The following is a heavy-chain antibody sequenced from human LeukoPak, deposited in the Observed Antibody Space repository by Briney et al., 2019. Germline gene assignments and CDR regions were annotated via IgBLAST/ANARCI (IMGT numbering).Heavy chain of an antibody. J-gene: IGHJ3*02. CDR3: ARDRRGSYFDI. CDR2: ISSSSSYI. D-gene: IGHD3-10*01. V-gene: IGHV3-21*01. CDR1: GFTFSSYS. Sequence: PGGSLRLSCAASGFTFSSYSMNWVRPAPGKGLEWVSSISSSSSYIYYADSVKGRFTISRDNAKNSLYLQMNSLRAEDTAVYYCARDRRGSYFDIWGQGTMVTVSS.